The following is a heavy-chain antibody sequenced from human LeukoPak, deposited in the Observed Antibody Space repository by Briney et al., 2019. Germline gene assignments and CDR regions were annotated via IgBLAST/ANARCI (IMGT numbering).Heavy chain of an antibody. CDR3: SRDRIWFGEFNWFDP. D-gene: IGHD3-10*01. J-gene: IGHJ5*02. CDR2: ISSSSSYI. Sequence: GALRLSCAASGFTFSSYSMNWVRQAPGKGLEWVSSISSSSSYIYYADSVKGRFTISRDNAKNSLYLQMNSLRAEDTAVYYCSRDRIWFGEFNWFDPWGQGTLVTVSS. CDR1: GFTFSSYS. V-gene: IGHV3-21*01.